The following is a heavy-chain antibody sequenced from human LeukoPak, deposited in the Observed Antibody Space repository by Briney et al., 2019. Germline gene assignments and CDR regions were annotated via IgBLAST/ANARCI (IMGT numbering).Heavy chain of an antibody. V-gene: IGHV1-8*01. CDR3: ARGREDFDWLLWPSYYYYYGMDV. Sequence: AASVKVSCTASGYTFTSYDINWVRQATGQGLEWMGWMNPNSGNTGYAQKFQGRVTMTRNTSISTAYMELSSLRSEDTAVYYCARGREDFDWLLWPSYYYYYGMDVWGQGTTVTVSS. CDR2: MNPNSGNT. CDR1: GYTFTSYD. D-gene: IGHD3-9*01. J-gene: IGHJ6*02.